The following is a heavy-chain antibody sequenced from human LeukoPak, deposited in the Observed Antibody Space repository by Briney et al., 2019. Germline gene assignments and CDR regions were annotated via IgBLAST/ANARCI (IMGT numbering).Heavy chain of an antibody. CDR3: AKEPNAYSSGWYFQD. Sequence: GGSLRLSCVTSGFTFRNYGMQWVRQAPGKGLEWVAVISHDGTTTYYADSVKGRFTISRDNSKNTLDLQMDSLRAEDTAVYFCAKEPNAYSSGWYFQDWGQGTLVTVSS. D-gene: IGHD6-25*01. CDR1: GFTFRNYG. J-gene: IGHJ1*01. CDR2: ISHDGTTT. V-gene: IGHV3-30*18.